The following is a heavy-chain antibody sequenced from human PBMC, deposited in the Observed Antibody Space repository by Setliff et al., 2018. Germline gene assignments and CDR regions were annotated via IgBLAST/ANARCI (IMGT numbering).Heavy chain of an antibody. CDR3: ARDRTAYNYGMDV. CDR2: VIPMARSA. D-gene: IGHD5-18*01. V-gene: IGHV1-69*11. Sequence: SVKVSCKASGGTFSNNAIAWVRQAPGQGLEWMGRVIPMARSANYAQKFEGRVTITADESTNTAYMEVSGLRSEDTAVYYCARDRTAYNYGMDVWGQGTTVTVSS. CDR1: GGTFSNNA. J-gene: IGHJ6*02.